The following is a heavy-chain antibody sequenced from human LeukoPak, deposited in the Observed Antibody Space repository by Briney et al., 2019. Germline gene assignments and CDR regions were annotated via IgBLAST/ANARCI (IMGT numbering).Heavy chain of an antibody. Sequence: SETLSLTCTVSGGSISNYYWSWIRQPPGKGLEWIGYIYYSGSTNYNPSLKSRVTISLDTSKNQFSLKLSSVTAADTAVYYCARDSSGPHHSSDYWGQGTLVTVSS. CDR3: ARDSSGPHHSSDY. J-gene: IGHJ4*02. V-gene: IGHV4-59*01. D-gene: IGHD3-22*01. CDR1: GGSISNYY. CDR2: IYYSGST.